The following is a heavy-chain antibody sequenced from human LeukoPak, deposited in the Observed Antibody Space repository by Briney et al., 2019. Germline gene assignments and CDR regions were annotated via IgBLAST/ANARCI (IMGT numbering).Heavy chain of an antibody. J-gene: IGHJ4*02. Sequence: GGSLRLSCAASGFTFNNFGMHWVRQAPGKGLEWVSFIGYEGVHKYYADSVKGRFTISKDNSKATLYLQMNSLRPEDTAVYYCAKDLHGGYSSDYWGQGTLVTVYS. V-gene: IGHV3-30*02. CDR3: AKDLHGGYSSDY. D-gene: IGHD4-23*01. CDR1: GFTFNNFG. CDR2: IGYEGVHK.